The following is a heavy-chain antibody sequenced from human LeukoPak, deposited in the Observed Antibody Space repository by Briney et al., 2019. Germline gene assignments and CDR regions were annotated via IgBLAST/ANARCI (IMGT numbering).Heavy chain of an antibody. Sequence: AASVKVSCKASGGTFSSYAISWVRQAPGQGLEWMGGIIPIFGTANYAQKFQGGVTITADESTRTAYMELHSLRFDDTAVYYCARDGILIRGIISNWFDSWGQGTLVTVSS. CDR1: GGTFSSYA. CDR2: IIPIFGTA. J-gene: IGHJ5*01. CDR3: ARDGILIRGIISNWFDS. D-gene: IGHD3-10*01. V-gene: IGHV1-69*13.